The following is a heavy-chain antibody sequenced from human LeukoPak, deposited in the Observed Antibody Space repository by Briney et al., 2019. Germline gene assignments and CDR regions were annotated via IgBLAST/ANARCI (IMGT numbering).Heavy chain of an antibody. J-gene: IGHJ5*02. CDR1: GGSINSSSYY. D-gene: IGHD6-13*01. CDR3: ATTHFSSSSFLDP. V-gene: IGHV4-39*07. CDR2: VYYSGST. Sequence: SETLSLTCTVSGGSINSSSYYWGWIRQPPGKGLEWIGSVYYSGSTYYNPSLKSRVTISVDTSKNQFSLKLSSVTAADTAVYYCATTHFSSSSFLDPWGQGTLVTVSS.